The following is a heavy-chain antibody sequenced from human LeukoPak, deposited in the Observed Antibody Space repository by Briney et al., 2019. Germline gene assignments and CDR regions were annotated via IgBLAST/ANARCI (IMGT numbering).Heavy chain of an antibody. CDR2: INHSGST. CDR3: AREGAIYYDILTGYYGGSTIDY. J-gene: IGHJ4*02. D-gene: IGHD3-9*01. V-gene: IGHV4-34*01. Sequence: SETLSLTCAVYGGSFSGYYWSWIRQPPGKGLEWIGEINHSGSTNYNPSLKSRVTISVDTSKNQFSLKLSSVTAADTAVYYCAREGAIYYDILTGYYGGSTIDYWGRGTLVTVSS. CDR1: GGSFSGYY.